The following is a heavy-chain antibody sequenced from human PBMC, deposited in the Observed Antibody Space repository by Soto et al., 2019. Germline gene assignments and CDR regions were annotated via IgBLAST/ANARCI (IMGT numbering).Heavy chain of an antibody. CDR3: AKDQAYCTTGVCLYNWFES. D-gene: IGHD2-8*01. CDR2: ILYDGSQK. V-gene: IGHV3-30*18. J-gene: IGHJ5*01. Sequence: PGGSLRLSCAASGFTFSNYGMYWVRQAPGKGLEWVAAILYDGSQKFYADSVKGRFTISRDNSKNTLYLQVNSLRADDTAVYYCAKDQAYCTTGVCLYNWFESWEREPWSPSPQ. CDR1: GFTFSNYG.